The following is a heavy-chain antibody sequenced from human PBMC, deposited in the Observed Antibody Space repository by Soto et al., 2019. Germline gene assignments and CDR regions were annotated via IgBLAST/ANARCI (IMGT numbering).Heavy chain of an antibody. D-gene: IGHD3-22*01. V-gene: IGHV3-33*01. CDR2: IWYDGSNK. J-gene: IGHJ4*02. Sequence: QVQLVESGGGVVQPGRSLRLSCAASGFTFSSYGMHWVRQAPGKGLEWVAVIWYDGSNKYYADSVKGRFTISRDNSKNTLYLQMNSLRAEDTAVYYCARGPLSYYDSSGYYPLPVWGQGTLVTVSS. CDR3: ARGPLSYYDSSGYYPLPV. CDR1: GFTFSSYG.